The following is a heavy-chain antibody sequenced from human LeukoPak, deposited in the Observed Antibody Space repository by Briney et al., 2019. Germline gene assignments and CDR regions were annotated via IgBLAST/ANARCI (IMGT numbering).Heavy chain of an antibody. CDR2: VYPGDSDT. CDR1: GYSFTSYW. D-gene: IGHD1-26*01. V-gene: IGHV5-51*01. CDR3: ARSSGTYFQGFDY. J-gene: IGHJ4*02. Sequence: GESLKISCKGSGYSFTSYWIGWVRQVPGKGLEWMGIVYPGDSDTRYSPSFQGQVTISADKSISTAFLQWSSLKTSDTAMYYCARSSGTYFQGFDYWGQGTLVTVSS.